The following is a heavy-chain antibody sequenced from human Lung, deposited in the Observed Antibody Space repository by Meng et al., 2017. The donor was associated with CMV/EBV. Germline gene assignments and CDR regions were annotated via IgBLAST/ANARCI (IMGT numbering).Heavy chain of an antibody. CDR1: GYRLSELS. J-gene: IGHJ3*01. V-gene: IGHV1-24*01. CDR3: AIFGLVGGLDAFDV. Sequence: SAXVFXXVSGYRLSELSMHWVRQAPGKGLEWMGGFDLEDGKTIYAQKFQGRVTMTEDTSTDTAYMDLSSLRSEETAVYYCAIFGLVGGLDAFDVWGQGTXVTVSS. D-gene: IGHD3/OR15-3a*01. CDR2: FDLEDGKT.